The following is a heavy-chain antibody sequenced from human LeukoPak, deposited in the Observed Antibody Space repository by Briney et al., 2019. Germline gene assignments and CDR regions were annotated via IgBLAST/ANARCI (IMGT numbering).Heavy chain of an antibody. CDR1: GGSISSGSYY. Sequence: PSQTLSLTCTVSGGSISSGSYYWSWIRQPPGKGLEWIGYIYYSGSTNYNPSLKSRVTISVDTSKNQFSLKLSSVTAADTAVYYCARHLYGGNLYYFDYWGQGTLVTVSS. CDR3: ARHLYGGNLYYFDY. V-gene: IGHV4-61*01. CDR2: IYYSGST. D-gene: IGHD4-23*01. J-gene: IGHJ4*02.